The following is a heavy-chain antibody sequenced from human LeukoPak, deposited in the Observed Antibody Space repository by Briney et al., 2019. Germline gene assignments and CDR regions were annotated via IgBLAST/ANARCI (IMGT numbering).Heavy chain of an antibody. CDR1: GDSMSENY. CDR3: ARGSSSWYLIFDH. J-gene: IGHJ4*02. V-gene: IGHV4-59*01. Sequence: SETLSLTCTVSGDSMSENYWSWIRQPPGKRLEYIGFIYRTGSSNYNPSLKSRVIMSIDTSKNQFSLKLSSVTAADAAVYYCARGSSSWYLIFDHWGQGALVTVSS. CDR2: IYRTGSS. D-gene: IGHD6-13*01.